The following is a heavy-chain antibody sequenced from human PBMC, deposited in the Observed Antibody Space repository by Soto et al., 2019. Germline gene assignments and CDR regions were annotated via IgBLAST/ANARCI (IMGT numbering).Heavy chain of an antibody. CDR3: STFNCSSTGCYKDNHNWFDP. CDR2: IKSKIEGGTS. Sequence: PGGSLRLSCGASGFTFSHAWMIWVRQAPGKGLEWVGRIKSKIEGGTSDYAAPVKGRFTISRDDSKNTLFLQMNSLKIEDTAVYYCSTFNCSSTGCYKDNHNWFDPWGQGTQVTVSS. D-gene: IGHD2-2*02. CDR1: GFTFSHAW. V-gene: IGHV3-15*01. J-gene: IGHJ5*02.